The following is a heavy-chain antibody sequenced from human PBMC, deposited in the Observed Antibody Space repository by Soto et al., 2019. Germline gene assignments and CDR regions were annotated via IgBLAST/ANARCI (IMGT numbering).Heavy chain of an antibody. CDR1: GFTFSDFG. CDR2: ISKYENEK. V-gene: IGHV3-30*07. D-gene: IGHD2-15*01. J-gene: IGHJ3*02. CDR3: ARAYSDAFDI. Sequence: GGSLRLSCAASGFTFSDFGMHWVRQAPGKGLEWVAVISKYENEKFYADSVKGRFTISRDNAKNSLYLQMSSLRAEDTAVYYCARAYSDAFDIWGQGTMVTVS.